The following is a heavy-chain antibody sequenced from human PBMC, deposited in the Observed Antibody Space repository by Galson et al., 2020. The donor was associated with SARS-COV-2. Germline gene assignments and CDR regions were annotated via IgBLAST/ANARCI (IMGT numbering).Heavy chain of an antibody. CDR1: GDSISSGGYY. D-gene: IGHD3-3*01. CDR3: ARNVFGSDAFDI. CDR2: IYYSGST. J-gene: IGHJ3*02. V-gene: IGHV4-31*03. Sequence: SETLSLTCPVSGDSISSGGYYWGWIRQHPGKGLEWIGYIYYSGSTYYNPSLKSRVTISVDTSKNQFSLKLSSVTAADTAVYYCARNVFGSDAFDIWGQGTMVTVSS.